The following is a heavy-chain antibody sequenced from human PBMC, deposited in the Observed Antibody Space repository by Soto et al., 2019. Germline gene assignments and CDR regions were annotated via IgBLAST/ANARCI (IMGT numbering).Heavy chain of an antibody. CDR3: GSSADHSGDFFYYNGLDV. CDR1: GASIRSYY. V-gene: IGHV4-4*08. CDR2: VYTSDYT. Sequence: SETLSLTCSVSGASIRSYYWHWIRQPPGKGLEWIGYVYTSDYTRYSSSLKSRVTISVDTTKSQFYLRLNSVTAADTTVYYCGSSADHSGDFFYYNGLDVWGQGTTVTVSS. D-gene: IGHD3-10*01. J-gene: IGHJ6*02.